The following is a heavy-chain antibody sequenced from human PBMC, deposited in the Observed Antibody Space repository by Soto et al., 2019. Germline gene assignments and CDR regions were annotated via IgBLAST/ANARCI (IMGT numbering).Heavy chain of an antibody. J-gene: IGHJ4*02. CDR1: GFTFSSYA. D-gene: IGHD2-15*01. Sequence: PGGSLRLSCAASGFTFSSYAMHWVRQAPGKGLEWVAVISYDGSNKYYADSVKGRFTISRDNSKNTLYLQMNSLRAEDTAVYYCARDGRKPLGYCSGGSCSSFDYWGQGTLVTVSS. CDR2: ISYDGSNK. CDR3: ARDGRKPLGYCSGGSCSSFDY. V-gene: IGHV3-30-3*01.